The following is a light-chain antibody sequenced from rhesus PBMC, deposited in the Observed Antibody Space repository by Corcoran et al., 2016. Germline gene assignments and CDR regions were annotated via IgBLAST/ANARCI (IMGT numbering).Light chain of an antibody. Sequence: DIQMTQSPSSLSASVGDRVTITCLASENVNNYLNWYQKKTGKAPNPLIYKASTLQSGVPSRFSVSGSGKAYTFTNSSLLPEDVATYYCQHGYGTPRTFGQGTKVEIK. CDR1: ENVNNY. CDR2: KAS. CDR3: QHGYGTPRT. J-gene: IGKJ1*01. V-gene: IGKV1-74*01.